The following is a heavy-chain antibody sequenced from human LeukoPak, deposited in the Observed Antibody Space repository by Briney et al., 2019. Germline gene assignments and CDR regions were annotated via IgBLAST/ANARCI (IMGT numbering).Heavy chain of an antibody. V-gene: IGHV4-34*01. CDR3: ARSAAAGRPSAEYFQH. CDR2: INHSGST. Sequence: ETLSLTCAVYGGSFSGYYWSWIRQPPGKGLEWIGEINHSGSTNYNPSLKSRVTISVDTSKNQFSLKLSSVTAADTAVYYCARSAAAGRPSAEYFQHWGQGTLVTVSS. CDR1: GGSFSGYY. J-gene: IGHJ1*01. D-gene: IGHD6-13*01.